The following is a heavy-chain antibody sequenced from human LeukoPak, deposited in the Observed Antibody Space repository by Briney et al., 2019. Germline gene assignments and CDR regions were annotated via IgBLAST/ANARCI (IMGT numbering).Heavy chain of an antibody. CDR3: AKTDSSSWYVSNWFDP. J-gene: IGHJ5*02. V-gene: IGHV3-23*01. CDR1: RFTFSSYA. Sequence: GGSLRLSCAASRFTFSSYAMSWVRQAPGKGLEWVSAISGSGGSTYYADSVKGRFTISRDNSKNTLYLQMNSLRAEDTAVYYCAKTDSSSWYVSNWFDPWGQGTLVTVSS. D-gene: IGHD6-13*01. CDR2: ISGSGGST.